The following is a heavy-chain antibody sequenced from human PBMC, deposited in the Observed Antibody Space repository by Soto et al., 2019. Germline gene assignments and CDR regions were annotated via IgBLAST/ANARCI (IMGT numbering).Heavy chain of an antibody. J-gene: IGHJ4*02. CDR3: ARDTQRGYTYVFDY. V-gene: IGHV4-4*07. Sequence: SETLSLTCTVSGGSLSSYYWSWVRQPAGKGLEWIGRIYTSGSTDYNPSLKSRVTMSVDTSKNQFSLKVSSVTAADTAVYYCARDTQRGYTYVFDYWGQGTLVTVSS. CDR1: GGSLSSYY. CDR2: IYTSGST. D-gene: IGHD5-18*01.